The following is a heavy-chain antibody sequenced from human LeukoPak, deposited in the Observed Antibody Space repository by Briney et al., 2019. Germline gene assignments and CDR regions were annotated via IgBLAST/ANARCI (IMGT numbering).Heavy chain of an antibody. CDR2: ISAYNGNT. CDR1: GYTFTTYG. CDR3: ARDSTAVAGTVDY. J-gene: IGHJ4*02. Sequence: ASVKVSCKASGYTFTTYGVTWVRQAPGQGLEWMGWISAYNGNTNYAQKPQGRVSVTTDTSTSTAYMELRSLRSDDTAVYYCARDSTAVAGTVDYWGQGTLVTVSS. D-gene: IGHD6-19*01. V-gene: IGHV1-18*01.